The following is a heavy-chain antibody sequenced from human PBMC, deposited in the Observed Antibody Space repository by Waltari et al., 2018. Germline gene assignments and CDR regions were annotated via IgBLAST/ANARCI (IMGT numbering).Heavy chain of an antibody. V-gene: IGHV1-2*02. CDR2: INRNSGDT. Sequence: QVQLVQSGAEVKNPGASVKVSCEASGYSFTGYYIHWVRQAAGQGLEWMGWINRNSGDTNYAQKFQARVTMTRDTSISTVYMELSSLRSDDTAMYYCARGGPLGDYLDYWGQGTLVTVSS. CDR1: GYSFTGYY. CDR3: ARGGPLGDYLDY. J-gene: IGHJ4*02.